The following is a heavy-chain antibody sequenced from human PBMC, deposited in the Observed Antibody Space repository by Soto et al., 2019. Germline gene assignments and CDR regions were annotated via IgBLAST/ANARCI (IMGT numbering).Heavy chain of an antibody. J-gene: IGHJ4*02. D-gene: IGHD5-18*01. CDR3: AVNDPVTWIQLWQSFDY. V-gene: IGHV1-69*13. Sequence: ASVKVSCKASGGTFSSYAISRVRQAPGQGLEWMGGIIPIFGTANYAQKFQGRVTITADESTSTAYMELSSLRSEDTAVYYCAVNDPVTWIQLWQSFDYWGQGTLVTVSS. CDR1: GGTFSSYA. CDR2: IIPIFGTA.